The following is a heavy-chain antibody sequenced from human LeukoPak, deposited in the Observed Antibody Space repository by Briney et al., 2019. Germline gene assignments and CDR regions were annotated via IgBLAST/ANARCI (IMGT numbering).Heavy chain of an antibody. CDR1: GFTLFTFNNAW. Sequence: PGGSLRLSCTASGFTLFTFNNAWMSWVRQTPGKGLEWIGRIKSKTDGGTTEYTAPVKGRFSISRDDSNNTVYLQVNSLKTEDTAVYYCTTDLLDYWGQGTLVTVSS. V-gene: IGHV3-15*01. CDR2: IKSKTDGGTT. J-gene: IGHJ4*02. CDR3: TTDLLDY.